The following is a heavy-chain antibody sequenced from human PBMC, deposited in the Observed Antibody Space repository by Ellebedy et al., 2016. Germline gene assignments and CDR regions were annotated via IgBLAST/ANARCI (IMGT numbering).Heavy chain of an antibody. CDR1: GFTFSSYS. J-gene: IGHJ3*02. CDR3: ARRPQGGSGAFDI. V-gene: IGHV3-21*01. D-gene: IGHD3-16*01. CDR2: ISSSSSYI. Sequence: GESLKISXAASGFTFSSYSMNWVRQAPGKGLEWVSSISSSSSYIYYADSVKGRFTISRDNAKNSLYLQMNSLRAEDTAVYYCARRPQGGSGAFDIWGQGTMVTVSS.